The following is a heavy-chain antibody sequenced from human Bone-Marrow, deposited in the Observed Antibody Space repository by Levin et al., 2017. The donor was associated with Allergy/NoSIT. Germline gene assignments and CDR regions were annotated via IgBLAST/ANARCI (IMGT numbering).Heavy chain of an antibody. V-gene: IGHV3-66*01. D-gene: IGHD6-13*01. J-gene: IGHJ4*02. CDR1: GFTVSSYY. Sequence: AGESLKISCAASGFTVSSYYMSWVRQAPGKGLEWVSVIYSGGSTYYADPVQGRFTISRDNSKNTLYLQMNSLGAEDTAVYYCAREGEKGEAAAGTGPFDYWGQGTLVTVSS. CDR3: AREGEKGEAAAGTGPFDY. CDR2: IYSGGST.